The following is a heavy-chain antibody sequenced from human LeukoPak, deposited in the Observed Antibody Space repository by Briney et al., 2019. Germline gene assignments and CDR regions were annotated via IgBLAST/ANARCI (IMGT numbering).Heavy chain of an antibody. CDR1: GFTFDDYA. CDR2: ISWDGGST. J-gene: IGHJ6*03. V-gene: IGHV3-43D*04. Sequence: GGSLRLSCAASGFTFDDYAMHWVRQAPGKGLEWVSLISWDGGSTYYADSVKGRFTISRDNSKNSLYLQMNSLRAEDTALYYCAKDGRYSYGRYDYYMDVWGKGTTVTVSS. D-gene: IGHD5-18*01. CDR3: AKDGRYSYGRYDYYMDV.